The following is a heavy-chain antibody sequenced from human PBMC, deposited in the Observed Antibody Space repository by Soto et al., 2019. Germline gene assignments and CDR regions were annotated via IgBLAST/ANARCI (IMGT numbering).Heavy chain of an antibody. CDR3: AKVPGGDCTGGRCSIDY. J-gene: IGHJ4*02. CDR2: ISGSGGST. V-gene: IGHV3-23*01. D-gene: IGHD2-15*01. CDR1: GFTFSNYA. Sequence: EVQLLESGGGLVQPGGSLRLSCAASGFTFSNYAMSWVRQAPGKGLEWVSAISGSGGSTYYADSVKGRFTMSRDNSKSTLYLQINSLRAGDTAVYYCAKVPGGDCTGGRCSIDYWGQGTLVTVSS.